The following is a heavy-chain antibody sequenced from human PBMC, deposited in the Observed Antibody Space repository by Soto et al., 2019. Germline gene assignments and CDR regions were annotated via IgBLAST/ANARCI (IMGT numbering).Heavy chain of an antibody. CDR1: GFTFDDYA. Sequence: GGSLRLSCAASGFTFDDYAMHWVRQAPGKGLEWVSGISWNSGSIGYADSVKGRFTISRDNAKNSLYLQMNSLRAEDTALYYCAKDLSRGSIPGAFDIWGQGTMVTVSS. CDR2: ISWNSGSI. V-gene: IGHV3-9*01. CDR3: AKDLSRGSIPGAFDI. J-gene: IGHJ3*02. D-gene: IGHD2-15*01.